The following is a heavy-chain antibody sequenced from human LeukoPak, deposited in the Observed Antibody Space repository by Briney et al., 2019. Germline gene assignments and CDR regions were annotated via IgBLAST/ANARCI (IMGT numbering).Heavy chain of an antibody. J-gene: IGHJ4*02. CDR2: ISYSGST. V-gene: IGHV4-59*08. CDR3: ARLDTITMIVV. Sequence: SETLSLTCTVSGGSISSDYWSWIRQPPGKGLEWIGYISYSGSTNYNPSLKSRVTISVDTSKNQFSLKLSSVTAADTAVYYCARLDTITMIVVWGQGTLVTVSS. D-gene: IGHD3-22*01. CDR1: GGSISSDY.